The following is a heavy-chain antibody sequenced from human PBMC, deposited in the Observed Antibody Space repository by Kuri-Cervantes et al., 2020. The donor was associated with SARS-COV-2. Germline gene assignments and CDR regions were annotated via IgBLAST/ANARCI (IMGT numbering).Heavy chain of an antibody. V-gene: IGHV3-11*06. D-gene: IGHD2-15*01. CDR1: GFTFSDYY. J-gene: IGHJ5*02. CDR3: ARGRYCSGDSCYSRWFDP. CDR2: ISSSSSYT. Sequence: GESLKISCAASGFTFSDYYMSWIRQAPGKGLEWVSYISSSSSYTNYAGSVKGRFTISRDNAKNSLYLQMNSLRAEDTAVYYCARGRYCSGDSCYSRWFDPWGQGTLVTVSS.